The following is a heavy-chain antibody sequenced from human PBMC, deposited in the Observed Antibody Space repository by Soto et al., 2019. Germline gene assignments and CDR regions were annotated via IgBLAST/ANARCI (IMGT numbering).Heavy chain of an antibody. Sequence: GGSLRLSCAASGFTFSTYAMNWVRQAPGKGLGWVSAISGGGGSTYYADSVKGRFTISRDNVKNSVHLQMNSLRAEDTAVYFCARTRMEWALYFDNWGLGTLVTVSS. CDR2: ISGGGGST. J-gene: IGHJ4*02. CDR3: ARTRMEWALYFDN. CDR1: GFTFSTYA. D-gene: IGHD3-3*01. V-gene: IGHV3-23*01.